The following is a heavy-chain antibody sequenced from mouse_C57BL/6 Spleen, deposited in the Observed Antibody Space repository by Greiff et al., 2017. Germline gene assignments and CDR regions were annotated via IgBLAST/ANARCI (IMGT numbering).Heavy chain of an antibody. J-gene: IGHJ1*03. D-gene: IGHD1-1*02. Sequence: QVQLQQSGAELVRPGSSVKLSCKASGYTFTSYWMHWVKQRPIQGLEWIGNIDPSDSETHYNQKFKDKATLTVDKSSSTAYMQLSSLTSEDAAVYYCARVGTMVGSNHWYFEVWGTGTTVTVSS. CDR3: ARVGTMVGSNHWYFEV. V-gene: IGHV1-52*01. CDR1: GYTFTSYW. CDR2: IDPSDSET.